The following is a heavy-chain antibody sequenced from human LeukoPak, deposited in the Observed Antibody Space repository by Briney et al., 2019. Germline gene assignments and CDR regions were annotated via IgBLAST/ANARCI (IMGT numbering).Heavy chain of an antibody. CDR3: TRRSLYVWGSYRENWFDP. CDR1: GGSFSGYS. CDR2: INHSGNT. V-gene: IGHV4-34*01. J-gene: IGHJ5*02. D-gene: IGHD3-16*02. Sequence: SETLSLTCAVYGGSFSGYSWSWIRQPPGKGLEWIGEINHSGNTNYNPSLKSRITISVDTSKNQFSLKLSSVTAADTAVYYCTRRSLYVWGSYRENWFDPWGQGTLVTVSS.